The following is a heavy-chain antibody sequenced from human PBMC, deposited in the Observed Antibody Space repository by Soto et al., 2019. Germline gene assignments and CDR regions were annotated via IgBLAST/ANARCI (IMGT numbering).Heavy chain of an antibody. Sequence: QVQLGQSGAEVKKPGASVKVSCKASGYTFTSYGISWVRQAPGQGLEWMGWISAYNGNTNYGQKFQGRVTMTTDTSTNTAYMELRSLRSDDTAVYYCARTRRSIGSQDYWGQGTLVTVSS. V-gene: IGHV1-18*01. J-gene: IGHJ4*02. CDR1: GYTFTSYG. D-gene: IGHD1-26*01. CDR2: ISAYNGNT. CDR3: ARTRRSIGSQDY.